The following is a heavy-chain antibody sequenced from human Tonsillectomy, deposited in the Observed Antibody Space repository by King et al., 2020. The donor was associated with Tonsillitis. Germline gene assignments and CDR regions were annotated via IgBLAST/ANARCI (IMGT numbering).Heavy chain of an antibody. J-gene: IGHJ4*02. V-gene: IGHV4-34*01. CDR2: INHSGST. CDR1: GGSFSDFY. CDR3: ARGVFEYYFDS. D-gene: IGHD3-9*01. Sequence: VQLQQWGAGLLKPSETLSLTCAVYGGSFSDFYWSWIRQPPGKGLEWIGEINHSGSTNYNPSLKSRVTISVDTSKNQFSLKLSCVNATDTAWYYCARGVFEYYFDSWGQGTLVTVSS.